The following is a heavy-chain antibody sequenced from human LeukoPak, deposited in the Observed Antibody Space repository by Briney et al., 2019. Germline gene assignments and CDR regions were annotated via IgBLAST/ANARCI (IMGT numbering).Heavy chain of an antibody. D-gene: IGHD3-16*01. CDR1: GGSFSGDY. CDR3: ARGKFVYYGMDV. J-gene: IGHJ6*02. Sequence: SETLSLTCAVYGGSFSGDYWSWIRQPPGKGLEWIGEINHSGSTNYNPSLKSRVTISVDTSKNQFSLKLSSVTAADTAVYYCARGKFVYYGMDVWGQGTTVTVSS. CDR2: INHSGST. V-gene: IGHV4-34*01.